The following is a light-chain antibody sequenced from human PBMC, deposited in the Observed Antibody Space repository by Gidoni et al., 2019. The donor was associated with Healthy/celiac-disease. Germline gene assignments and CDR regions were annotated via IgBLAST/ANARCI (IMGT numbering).Light chain of an antibody. J-gene: IGKJ1*01. CDR3: QQYGSSPT. CDR1: QSVSSSY. Sequence: EIVLTQSPGTLSLSPGERATLSCRASQSVSSSYLAWYQQKPVQAPRLLIYGASSRATGIPDRFSGSGSGTDFTLTISRLEPEDFAVYYCQQYGSSPTFGQXTKVEIK. V-gene: IGKV3-20*01. CDR2: GAS.